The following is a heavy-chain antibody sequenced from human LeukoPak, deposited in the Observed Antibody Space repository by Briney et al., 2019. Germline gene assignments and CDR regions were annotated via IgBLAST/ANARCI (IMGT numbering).Heavy chain of an antibody. D-gene: IGHD3-10*01. CDR1: GYSLTNYW. CDR3: ARGRGLVRGAYYFDY. V-gene: IGHV5-51*01. CDR2: IYPGDSDS. J-gene: IGHJ4*02. Sequence: GESLKISCKGSGYSLTNYWIAWVRQMPGKGLEWMGIIYPGDSDSRYSPSFQGQVTISVDKSISTAYLQWSSLKASDTAMYYCARGRGLVRGAYYFDYWGQGTLVTVSS.